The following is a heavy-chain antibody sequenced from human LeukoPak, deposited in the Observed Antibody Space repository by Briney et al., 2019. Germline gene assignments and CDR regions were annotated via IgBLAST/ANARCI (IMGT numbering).Heavy chain of an antibody. J-gene: IGHJ4*02. V-gene: IGHV3-21*01. CDR2: ISSSSSYI. Sequence: GGSLRLSCAASGFTFSSYSMNWVRQAPGKGLEWVSSISSSSSYIYYADSVKGRFTISRDNAKNSLYLQMNSLRAVDTAVYYCARDYCSSTSCLFDYWGQGTLVTVSS. CDR3: ARDYCSSTSCLFDY. CDR1: GFTFSSYS. D-gene: IGHD2-2*01.